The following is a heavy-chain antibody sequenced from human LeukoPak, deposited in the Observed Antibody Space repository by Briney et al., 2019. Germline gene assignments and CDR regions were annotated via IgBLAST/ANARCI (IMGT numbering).Heavy chain of an antibody. Sequence: GGSLRLSCAASGFPFSGYHMSWIRQAPGKGLEWISYIYFTGDIIYYADSVKGRFTISRDNAKNSLYLQMNSLKAEDTAVYYCARDDMLERPSFDIWGQETVVTVSS. J-gene: IGHJ3*02. D-gene: IGHD1-1*01. V-gene: IGHV3-11*01. CDR3: ARDDMLERPSFDI. CDR1: GFPFSGYH. CDR2: IYFTGDII.